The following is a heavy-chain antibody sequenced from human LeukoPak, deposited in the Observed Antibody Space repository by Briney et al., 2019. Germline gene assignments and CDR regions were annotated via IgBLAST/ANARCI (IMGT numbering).Heavy chain of an antibody. V-gene: IGHV3-15*01. D-gene: IGHD3-10*01. J-gene: IGHJ6*03. CDR3: TTPKVWFGEPLEGYYYYMDV. CDR2: IKSKTDGGTT. Sequence: PGGSLRLSCAASGFTFSSAWMSWVRQAPGKGLEWVGRIKSKTDGGTTDYAAPVKGRFTISRDDSKNTLYLQMNSLKTEDTAVYYCTTPKVWFGEPLEGYYYYMDVWGKGTTVTVSS. CDR1: GFTFSSAW.